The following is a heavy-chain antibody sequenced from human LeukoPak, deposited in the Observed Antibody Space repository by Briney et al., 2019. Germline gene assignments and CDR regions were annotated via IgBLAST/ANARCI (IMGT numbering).Heavy chain of an antibody. V-gene: IGHV3-72*01. CDR3: AAVAGGIGPLDS. D-gene: IGHD6-19*01. Sequence: GGSLRLSCAASGFSFSDYLMDWVRQTPGKGLEGVGRSRSKARSYSTEYAASVKGRFTISRDDSKNVLYLQMKSLKIEDAAVYFCAAVAGGIGPLDSWGQGPPSPSPQ. CDR1: GFSFSDYL. J-gene: IGHJ4*02. CDR2: SRSKARSYST.